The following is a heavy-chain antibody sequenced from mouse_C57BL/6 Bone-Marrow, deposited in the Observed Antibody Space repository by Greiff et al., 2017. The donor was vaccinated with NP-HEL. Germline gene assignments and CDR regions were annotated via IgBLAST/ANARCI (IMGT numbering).Heavy chain of an antibody. Sequence: DVMLVDSGGGLVQPGGSLSLSCAASGFTFTDYYMSWVRQPPGKALEWLVFIRNKANGYTTEYSASVKGRFTISRDNSQSILYLQMNALRAEDSATYYCARSIYYDYADDPFYAMDYWGQGTSVTVSS. D-gene: IGHD2-4*01. CDR3: ARSIYYDYADDPFYAMDY. V-gene: IGHV7-3*01. CDR2: IRNKANGYTT. J-gene: IGHJ4*01. CDR1: GFTFTDYY.